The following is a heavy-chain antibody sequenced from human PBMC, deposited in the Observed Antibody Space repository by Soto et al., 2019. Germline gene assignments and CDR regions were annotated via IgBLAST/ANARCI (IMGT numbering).Heavy chain of an antibody. CDR3: TTDPNSNGEYHFDH. V-gene: IGHV3-23*01. J-gene: IGHJ4*02. CDR1: GFTFSDYY. CDR2: IGGSGTKT. Sequence: EVQLLESGGGLAQPGGSLRLSCASSGFTFSDYYMTWVHQSPEKGLEWVSAIGGSGTKTYYADSVKGRFTISRDNSKNTLYLEMNSLRAEDSALYYCTTDPNSNGEYHFDHWGQGTPVTVSS. D-gene: IGHD3-22*01.